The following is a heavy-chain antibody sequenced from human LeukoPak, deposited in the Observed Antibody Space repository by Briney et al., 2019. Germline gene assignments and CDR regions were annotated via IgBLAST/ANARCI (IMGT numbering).Heavy chain of an antibody. CDR3: VRDGNDGLNDWEY. J-gene: IGHJ1*01. CDR1: GFTFSSYW. Sequence: GGSLRLSCAASGFTFSSYWMNWARQAPGEGLEWVASINHNGNVNYYVDSVKGRFTISRDNAKNSLYLQMNSLKAGDTALYYCVRDGNDGLNDWEYWGQGALVTVSS. V-gene: IGHV3-7*03. D-gene: IGHD1-1*01. CDR2: INHNGNVN.